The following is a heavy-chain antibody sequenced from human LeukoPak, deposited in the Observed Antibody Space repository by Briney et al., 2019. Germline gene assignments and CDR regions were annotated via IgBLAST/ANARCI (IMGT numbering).Heavy chain of an antibody. CDR3: ARPKYSSSWQIFDY. CDR1: GSTFSDYY. CDR2: ISSSGNTI. V-gene: IGHV3-11*01. J-gene: IGHJ4*02. Sequence: GGSLRLSCAASGSTFSDYYMSWIRQAPGKGLEWVSYISSSGNTIYYADSVKGRFTISRDNAKNSVFLQMNSLRAEDTAVYYCARPKYSSSWQIFDYWGQGTLVTASS. D-gene: IGHD6-13*01.